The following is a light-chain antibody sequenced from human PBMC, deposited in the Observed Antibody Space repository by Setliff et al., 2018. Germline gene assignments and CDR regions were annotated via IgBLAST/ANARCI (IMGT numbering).Light chain of an antibody. CDR3: QQYDNSAGFT. CDR2: VVS. Sequence: EIVLTQSPGTLSLSPGEGGTLSCRASQSVKSSSLAWYQQKPGQAPRLLIYVVSSRATGIPDRFSGSGSGTDFTLTISRLEPGDFGVYYCQQYDNSAGFTFGPGTKV. CDR1: QSVKSSS. V-gene: IGKV3-20*01. J-gene: IGKJ3*01.